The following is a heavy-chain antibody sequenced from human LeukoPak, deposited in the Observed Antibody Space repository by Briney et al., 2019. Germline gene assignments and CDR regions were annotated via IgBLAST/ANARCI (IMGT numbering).Heavy chain of an antibody. D-gene: IGHD1-14*01. CDR3: AKGSGINHYHWIDP. Sequence: GGSLRLSCAASEFTFSNYAMNWVRQAPGKGLEWVSGICGGGGSTYYADSVKGRFTISRDISKNTLYLKMDSLRAEDTALYYCAKGSGINHYHWIDPWGQGTLVTVSS. J-gene: IGHJ5*02. CDR2: ICGGGGST. CDR1: EFTFSNYA. V-gene: IGHV3-23*01.